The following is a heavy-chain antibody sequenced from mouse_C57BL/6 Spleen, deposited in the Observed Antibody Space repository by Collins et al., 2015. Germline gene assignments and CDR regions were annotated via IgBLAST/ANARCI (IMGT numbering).Heavy chain of an antibody. CDR2: IYPGDGDT. J-gene: IGHJ2*01. Sequence: QVQLQQPGAELVKPGASVKLSCKASGYTFTSYWMNWVIQRPGKGLEWLGQIYPGDGDTNYNGKFEGKATLTADKSSSTVYMQLNSLTSEDSAVYFCARGGYWGQGTTLTVSS. CDR3: ARGGY. CDR1: GYTFTSYW. V-gene: IGHV1-80*01.